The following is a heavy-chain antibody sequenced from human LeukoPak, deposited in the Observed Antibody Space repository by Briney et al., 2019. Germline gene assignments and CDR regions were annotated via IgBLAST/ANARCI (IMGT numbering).Heavy chain of an antibody. D-gene: IGHD3-9*01. CDR3: AREQRMYYDILTGYYHPNYFDY. J-gene: IGHJ4*02. CDR2: IYTSGST. CDR1: GGSISSGSYY. V-gene: IGHV4-61*02. Sequence: SETLSLTCTVSGGSISSGSYYWSWIRQPAGKGLEWIGRIYTSGSTNYIPSLKSRVTISVDASKNQFSLKLSSVTAADTAVYYCAREQRMYYDILTGYYHPNYFDYWGQGTLVTVSS.